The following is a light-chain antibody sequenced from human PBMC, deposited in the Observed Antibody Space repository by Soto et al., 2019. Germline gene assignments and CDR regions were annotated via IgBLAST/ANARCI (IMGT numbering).Light chain of an antibody. CDR2: EVT. CDR1: SSDVGGYNY. CDR3: SSYAGSNILV. V-gene: IGLV2-8*01. Sequence: QSVLTQPPSASGSPGQSVTISCNETSSDVGGYNYVSWYQQHPGKVPKLMIYEVTKRPSGVPDRFSGSKSGNTASLTVSGLQAEDEADYYCSSYAGSNILVFGGGTKVTVL. J-gene: IGLJ3*02.